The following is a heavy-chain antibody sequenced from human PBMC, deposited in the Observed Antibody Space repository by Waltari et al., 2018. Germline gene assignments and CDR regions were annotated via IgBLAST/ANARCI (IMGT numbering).Heavy chain of an antibody. CDR2: IYYSGST. CDR3: ARTTVTTFGYNWFDP. D-gene: IGHD4-17*01. CDR1: GGSISSHY. Sequence: QVQLQESGPGLVKPSETLSLTCTVSGGSISSHYWSWIRQPPGKGLEWIGYIYYSGSTNYNPSLKSQVTISVDTSKNQFSLKLSSVTAADTAVYYCARTTVTTFGYNWFDPWGQGTLVTVSS. J-gene: IGHJ5*02. V-gene: IGHV4-59*11.